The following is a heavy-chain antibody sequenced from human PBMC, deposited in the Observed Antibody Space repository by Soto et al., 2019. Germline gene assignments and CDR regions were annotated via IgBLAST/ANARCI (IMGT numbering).Heavy chain of an antibody. D-gene: IGHD3-22*01. Sequence: PSETLSLTCTVSGGSISSYYWSWIRQPPGKGLEWIGYIYYSGSTNYNPSLKSRVTISVDTSKNQFSLKLSSVTAADTAVYYCARAQDYYDSSGYYSLGYYFDYWGQGTLVTVSS. CDR1: GGSISSYY. CDR3: ARAQDYYDSSGYYSLGYYFDY. J-gene: IGHJ4*02. CDR2: IYYSGST. V-gene: IGHV4-59*01.